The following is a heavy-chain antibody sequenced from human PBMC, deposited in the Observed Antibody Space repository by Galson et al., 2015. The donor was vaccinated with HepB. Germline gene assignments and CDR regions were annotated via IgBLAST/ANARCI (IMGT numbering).Heavy chain of an antibody. Sequence: SLRLSCAASGFTFDHYCMSWVRQAPGKGLEWVASIKQDGTAKYYVDSVKGRFTISRDNAKNSLYLQMNSLRAGDTAVYYCAKDVAVALLGSFDIWGQGTMVTVSS. D-gene: IGHD6-19*01. CDR2: IKQDGTAK. CDR3: AKDVAVALLGSFDI. V-gene: IGHV3-7*01. CDR1: GFTFDHYC. J-gene: IGHJ3*02.